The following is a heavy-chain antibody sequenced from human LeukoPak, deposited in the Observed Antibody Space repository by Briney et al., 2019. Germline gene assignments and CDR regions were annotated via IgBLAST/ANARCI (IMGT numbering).Heavy chain of an antibody. CDR3: ARIRPSYYFDY. J-gene: IGHJ4*02. CDR1: GFTFRNYR. V-gene: IGHV3-7*04. CDR2: IKEDGSEE. Sequence: PGGSLRLSCVVSGFTFRNYRMSWVRQAPGKGLEWVANIKEDGSEEYYVDSVKGRFTISRDNAKNSVSLQMNSLRVGDMAVYYCARIRPSYYFDYWGRGTLVSVS. D-gene: IGHD6-6*01.